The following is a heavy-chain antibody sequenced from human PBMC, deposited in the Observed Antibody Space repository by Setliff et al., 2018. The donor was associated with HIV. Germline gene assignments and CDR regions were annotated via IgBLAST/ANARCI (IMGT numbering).Heavy chain of an antibody. CDR2: MNPNSGNT. D-gene: IGHD2-2*01. CDR1: GYSFTTFD. Sequence: GASVKVSCKASGYSFTTFDVNWVRQATGQGLEWMGWMNPNSGNTGYAQNFQGRVSMTRNTSITTAYMDLSSLTSEDTAVYYCARGLTAANYQNYYYMDVWGKGTTVTVSS. J-gene: IGHJ6*03. CDR3: ARGLTAANYQNYYYMDV. V-gene: IGHV1-8*01.